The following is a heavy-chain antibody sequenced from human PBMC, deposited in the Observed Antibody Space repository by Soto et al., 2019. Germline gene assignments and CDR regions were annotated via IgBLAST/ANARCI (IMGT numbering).Heavy chain of an antibody. D-gene: IGHD3-22*01. CDR3: ARDRFTMLVGLGSDALDI. Sequence: QVQLVESGGGVVQPGRSLRLSCAASGFTFSSYGMHWVRQAPGKGLEWVAVIWYDGSNKYYADSVQGRFTISRDNSKNTLYLQMNSLRAEDTAVYYCARDRFTMLVGLGSDALDIWGQGTMVTVSS. CDR1: GFTFSSYG. J-gene: IGHJ3*02. V-gene: IGHV3-33*01. CDR2: IWYDGSNK.